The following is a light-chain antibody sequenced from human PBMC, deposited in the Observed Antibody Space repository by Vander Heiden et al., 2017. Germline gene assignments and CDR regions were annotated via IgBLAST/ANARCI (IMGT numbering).Light chain of an antibody. CDR3: QVWDSTTDHHV. CDR1: NSGSKR. CDR2: DDS. Sequence: SYVLTHPPSVSVAPGQTAKITCGRKNSGSKRGHWYQQRPGQAPVLVVYDDSDRPSGIPERFSGSNSGNAATLTISRVEAGDEADYYCQVWDSTTDHHVFATGTKVTVL. V-gene: IGLV3-21*02. J-gene: IGLJ1*01.